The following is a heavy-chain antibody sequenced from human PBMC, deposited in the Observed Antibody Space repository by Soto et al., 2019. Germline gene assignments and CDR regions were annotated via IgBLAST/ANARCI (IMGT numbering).Heavy chain of an antibody. Sequence: SETLSLTCIVSAGSISGHYWSWIRQSPGRAMEWIGYIYYSGSTNYNPSLKSRVAMSVDTSNNQFSLRLSSVTAADTAVYICARGPHYYGSTSLYKFRSGFDSWGQGTLVTVSS. V-gene: IGHV4-59*08. CDR2: IYYSGST. CDR3: ARGPHYYGSTSLYKFRSGFDS. D-gene: IGHD3-10*01. CDR1: AGSISGHY. J-gene: IGHJ4*02.